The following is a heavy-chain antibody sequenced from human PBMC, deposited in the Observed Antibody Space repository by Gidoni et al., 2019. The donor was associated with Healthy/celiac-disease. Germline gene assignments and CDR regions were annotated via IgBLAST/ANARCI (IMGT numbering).Heavy chain of an antibody. CDR1: GGSISSRSYY. V-gene: IGHV4-39*01. CDR2: IHYSVSH. J-gene: IGHJ5*02. CDR3: ERQAQSWFDP. Sequence: QLHLLESFPGLVTPSETLSLTFTVSGGSISSRSYYWVLIRQPPGKVLEWIGSIHYSVSHYYNPSLKSRVTISVDTSKNQFSLKLSSVTAADTAVYYCERQAQSWFDPWGQGTLVTVSS.